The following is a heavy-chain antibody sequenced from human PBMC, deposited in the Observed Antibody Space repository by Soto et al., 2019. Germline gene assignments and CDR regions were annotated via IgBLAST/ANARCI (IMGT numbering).Heavy chain of an antibody. J-gene: IGHJ4*02. D-gene: IGHD2-21*02. CDR1: GFIFTTSD. CDR3: AKGGGGDHGY. Sequence: EVQLVESEGGLVQPGGSLRLSCEASGFIFTTSDMSWVRQAPGKGLEWISSITITGDTTHYADSVKGRFTISRDNSRNTVYLQMNSLRVDDTAGYYCAKGGGGDHGYWGQGTLVAVSS. V-gene: IGHV3-23*04. CDR2: ITITGDTT.